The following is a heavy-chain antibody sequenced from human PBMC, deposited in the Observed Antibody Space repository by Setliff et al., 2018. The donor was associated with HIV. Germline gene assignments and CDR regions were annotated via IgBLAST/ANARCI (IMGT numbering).Heavy chain of an antibody. CDR2: INSDKGNT. Sequence: ASVKVSCKASGYTFINYAIHWVRQAPGHRLEWMGWINSDKGNTKYSQKFQGRITITRDTSASTAYIGVSSLKSEDTAVYYCATLGVAVTGTVDYCGQGTLVTVSS. CDR3: ATLGVAVTGTVDY. J-gene: IGHJ4*02. CDR1: GYTFINYA. V-gene: IGHV1-3*01. D-gene: IGHD6-19*01.